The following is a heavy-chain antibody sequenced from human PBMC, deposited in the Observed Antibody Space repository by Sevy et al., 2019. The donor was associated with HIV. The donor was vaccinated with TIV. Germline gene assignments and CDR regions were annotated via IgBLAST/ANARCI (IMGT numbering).Heavy chain of an antibody. V-gene: IGHV1-69*13. J-gene: IGHJ3*02. CDR2: IIPIFGTP. CDR1: GDTFSTYG. CDR3: AREGGVATTGDHDAFDI. D-gene: IGHD7-27*01. Sequence: ASVKVSCKASGDTFSTYGLSWVRQAPGQGLEWMGGIIPIFGTPNYAQKFQGRVTITADESAGKAYMELRSLRSEDTALYYCAREGGVATTGDHDAFDIWGHGTLVTVSS.